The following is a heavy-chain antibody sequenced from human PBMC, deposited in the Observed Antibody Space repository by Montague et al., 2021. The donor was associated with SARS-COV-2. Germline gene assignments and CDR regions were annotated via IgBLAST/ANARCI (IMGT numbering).Heavy chain of an antibody. V-gene: IGHV4-39*01. CDR1: GVSISTSTFY. CDR3: TRLALLVAGGIGCFDP. D-gene: IGHD1-1*01. Sequence: SETLSLTCSVSGVSISTSTFYWGWIRQSPGKGLEWIGTISYNGRTFYNPSLRSRLTISVDPSENQFSLKLNSVTAADTAVYYCTRLALLVAGGIGCFDPWGQGTLVTVSS. J-gene: IGHJ5*02. CDR2: ISYNGRT.